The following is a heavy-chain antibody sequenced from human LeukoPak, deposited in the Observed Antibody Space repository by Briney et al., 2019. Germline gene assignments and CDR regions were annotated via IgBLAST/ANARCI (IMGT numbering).Heavy chain of an antibody. J-gene: IGHJ4*02. CDR2: IRYDGSNK. D-gene: IGHD3-10*01. CDR3: AKGQYYGSGSYLLIDY. Sequence: GGSRRLSCAASGFTFSSYGMHWVRQAPGKGLEWVAFIRYDGSNKYYADSVKGRFTISRDNSKNTLYLQMNSLRAEDTAVYYCAKGQYYGSGSYLLIDYWGQGTLVTVSS. CDR1: GFTFSSYG. V-gene: IGHV3-30*02.